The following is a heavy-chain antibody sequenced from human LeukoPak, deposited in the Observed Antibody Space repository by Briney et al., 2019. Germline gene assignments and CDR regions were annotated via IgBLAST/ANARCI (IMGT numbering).Heavy chain of an antibody. V-gene: IGHV3-66*01. Sequence: GGSLRLSCAASGFTVSCNYMSWVRQAPGKGLEWVSVIYSGGSTYYADSVKGRFTISRDNSKNTLYLQMNSLRAEDTAVYYCARAVLTEDAFDIWGQGTMVTVSS. CDR1: GFTVSCNY. CDR3: ARAVLTEDAFDI. D-gene: IGHD7-27*01. J-gene: IGHJ3*02. CDR2: IYSGGST.